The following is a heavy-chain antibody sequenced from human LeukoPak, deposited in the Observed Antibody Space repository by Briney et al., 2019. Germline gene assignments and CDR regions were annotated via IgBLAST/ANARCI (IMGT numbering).Heavy chain of an antibody. CDR3: ARDSKNGSGSYYNPGIYYYYGMDV. D-gene: IGHD3-10*01. CDR2: ISSSGSTI. Sequence: GGSLRLSCAASGFTFSDYYMSWIRQAPGKGLEWVSYISSSGSTIYYADSVKGRFTISRDNAKNSLYLQMNSLRAEDTAVYYCARDSKNGSGSYYNPGIYYYYGMDVWGQGTTVTVSS. CDR1: GFTFSDYY. J-gene: IGHJ6*02. V-gene: IGHV3-11*01.